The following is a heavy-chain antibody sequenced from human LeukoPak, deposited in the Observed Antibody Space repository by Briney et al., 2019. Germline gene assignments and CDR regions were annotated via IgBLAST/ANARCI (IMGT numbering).Heavy chain of an antibody. CDR3: ARDSSSWTVDAFDI. D-gene: IGHD6-13*01. J-gene: IGHJ3*02. Sequence: GGSLRLSCAASGFTFSSYSMNWVRQAPGKGLEWVSYIISSSSTIYYADSVKGRFTISRDNAKNSLYLQMNSLRAEDTAVYYCARDSSSWTVDAFDIWGQGTMVTVSS. CDR1: GFTFSSYS. V-gene: IGHV3-48*04. CDR2: IISSSSTI.